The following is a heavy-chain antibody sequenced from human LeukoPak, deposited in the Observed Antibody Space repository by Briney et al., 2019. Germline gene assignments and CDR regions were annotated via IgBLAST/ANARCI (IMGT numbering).Heavy chain of an antibody. CDR1: GYTFTGYY. V-gene: IGHV1-2*02. J-gene: IGHJ1*01. Sequence: ASVKVSCKASGYTFTGYYMHWVRQAPGQGLEWMGWINPNSGGTNYAQKFQGRVTMTRDTSISTAYMELSRVRSDDTAVYYCAGGSSWYRWGYFQHWGQGTLVTVSS. D-gene: IGHD6-13*01. CDR2: INPNSGGT. CDR3: AGGSSWYRWGYFQH.